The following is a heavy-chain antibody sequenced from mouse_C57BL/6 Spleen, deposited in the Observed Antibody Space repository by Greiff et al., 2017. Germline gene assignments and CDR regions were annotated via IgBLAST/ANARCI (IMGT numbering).Heavy chain of an antibody. CDR3: ARSGERGFAY. J-gene: IGHJ3*01. CDR1: GYTFTSYW. CDR2: IDPSDSYT. Sequence: VQLQQPGAELVKPGASVKLSCKASGYTFTSYWMQWVKQRPGQGLEWIGEIDPSDSYTNYNQKFKGKATLTVDTSSSTAYMQLSSLTSEDSAVYYCARSGERGFAYWGQGTLVTVAA. V-gene: IGHV1-50*01.